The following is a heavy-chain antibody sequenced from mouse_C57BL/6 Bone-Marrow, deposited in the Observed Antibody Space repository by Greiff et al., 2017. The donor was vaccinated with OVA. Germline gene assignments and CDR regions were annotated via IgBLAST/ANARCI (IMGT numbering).Heavy chain of an antibody. CDR1: GYSITSGYY. J-gene: IGHJ2*01. V-gene: IGHV3-6*01. CDR2: ISYDGSN. Sequence: VQLQQSGPGLVKPSQSLSLTCSVTGYSITSGYYWNWIRQFPGNKLEWMGYISYDGSNNYNPSLKNRISITRDTSKNQFFLKLNSVTTEDTATYYCARDGGNYFDYWGQGTTLTVSS. CDR3: ARDGGNYFDY.